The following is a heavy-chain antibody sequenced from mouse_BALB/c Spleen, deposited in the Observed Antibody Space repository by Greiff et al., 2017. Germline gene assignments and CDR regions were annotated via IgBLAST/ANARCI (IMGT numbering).Heavy chain of an antibody. CDR2: ISDGGSYT. CDR3: ARDRGTMIKGFAY. D-gene: IGHD2-4*01. CDR1: GFTFSDYY. Sequence: EVKLMESGGGLVKPGGSLKLSCAASGFTFSDYYMYWVRQTPEKRLEWVATISDGGSYTYYPDSVKGRFTISRDNAKNNLYLQMSSLKSEDTAMYYCARDRGTMIKGFAYWGQGTLVTVSA. V-gene: IGHV5-4*02. J-gene: IGHJ3*01.